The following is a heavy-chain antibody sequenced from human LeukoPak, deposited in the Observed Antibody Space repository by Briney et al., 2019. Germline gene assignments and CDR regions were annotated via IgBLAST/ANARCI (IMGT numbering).Heavy chain of an antibody. Sequence: SETLSLTCAVSGDFISSSNWWSWVRQPPGKGLEWIGEMYHSGSTSYNPSLKSRVTISLDKSKNQFSLKLSSVTAADTAVYYCARDPRDGYAFDYWGQGTLVTVSS. CDR1: GDFISSSNW. V-gene: IGHV4-4*02. CDR2: MYHSGST. D-gene: IGHD5-24*01. CDR3: ARDPRDGYAFDY. J-gene: IGHJ4*02.